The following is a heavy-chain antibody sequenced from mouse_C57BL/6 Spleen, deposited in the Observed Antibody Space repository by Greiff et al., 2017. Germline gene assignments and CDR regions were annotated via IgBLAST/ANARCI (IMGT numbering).Heavy chain of an antibody. CDR3: TTVRGVVPYYFDY. Sequence: VQLKQSGAELVRPGASVKLSCTASGFNIKDYYMHWVKQRPEQGLEWIGRIDPEDGDTEYAPKFQGKATMTADTSSNTAYLQLSSLTSEDTAVYYCTTVRGVVPYYFDYWGQGTTLTVSS. CDR2: IDPEDGDT. V-gene: IGHV14-1*01. CDR1: GFNIKDYY. J-gene: IGHJ2*01. D-gene: IGHD1-1*01.